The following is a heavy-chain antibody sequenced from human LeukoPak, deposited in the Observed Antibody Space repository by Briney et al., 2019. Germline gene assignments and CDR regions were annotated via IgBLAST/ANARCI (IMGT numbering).Heavy chain of an antibody. CDR3: ARVGDDYGYYYYYMDV. CDR1: GGSFSGYY. J-gene: IGHJ6*03. Sequence: SETLSLTCAVYGGSFSGYYWSWIRQPPGKGLEWIGEINYSGSTNYNPSLKSRVTISVDTSKNQFSLKLSPVTAADTAVYYCARVGDDYGYYYYYMDVWGKGTTVTVSS. D-gene: IGHD4/OR15-4a*01. V-gene: IGHV4-34*01. CDR2: INYSGST.